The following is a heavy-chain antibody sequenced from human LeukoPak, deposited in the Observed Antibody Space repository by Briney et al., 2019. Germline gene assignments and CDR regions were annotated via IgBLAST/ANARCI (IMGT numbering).Heavy chain of an antibody. J-gene: IGHJ4*02. V-gene: IGHV4-31*03. Sequence: SQTLSLTCTVSGGSISSGGYYWSWIRQHPGKGLEWIGYIYYSGSTYYNPSLKSRVTISVDTSKNQFSLKLSSVTAADTAVYYCARVGRGQLWSDYWGQGTLVTVSS. D-gene: IGHD5-18*01. CDR2: IYYSGST. CDR1: GGSISSGGYY. CDR3: ARVGRGQLWSDY.